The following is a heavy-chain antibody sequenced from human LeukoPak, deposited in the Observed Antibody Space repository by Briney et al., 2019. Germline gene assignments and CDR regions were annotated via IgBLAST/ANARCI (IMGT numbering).Heavy chain of an antibody. Sequence: ASVKVSFTASGYTFTSYYMHWVRQAPGQGLEWMGIINPSGGSTSYAQKFQGRVTMTRDTSTSTVYMELSSLRSEDTAVYYCARWPTQGYCSSTSCYLRKSDYYYGMDVWGQGTTVTVSS. J-gene: IGHJ6*02. V-gene: IGHV1-46*01. D-gene: IGHD2-2*01. CDR3: ARWPTQGYCSSTSCYLRKSDYYYGMDV. CDR1: GYTFTSYY. CDR2: INPSGGST.